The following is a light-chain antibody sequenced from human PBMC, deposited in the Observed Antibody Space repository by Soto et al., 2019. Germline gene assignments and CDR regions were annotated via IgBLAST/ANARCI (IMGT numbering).Light chain of an antibody. V-gene: IGLV7-43*01. CDR2: NTN. Sequence: QAVVTQEPSLTVSPGGTVTLTCASSTGAVTSGYYPNWFQQKPGQAPRALIYNTNNKHSWTPARFSGSLLGGNAALTLSGVQPEDEADIYCLLYSGGVVVFGGGTQLTVL. J-gene: IGLJ2*01. CDR1: TGAVTSGYY. CDR3: LLYSGGVVV.